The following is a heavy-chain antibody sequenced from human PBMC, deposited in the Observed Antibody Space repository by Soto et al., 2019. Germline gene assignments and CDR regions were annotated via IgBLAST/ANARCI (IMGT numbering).Heavy chain of an antibody. Sequence: EVQLAESGGGLVQPGGSLRLSCAASGFTFSPYWMHWVRQAPGKGLVWVSRINPDGSSTDYADSVKSRFTISRDNAKNTLYLQMNSLRAENTAVYYCGRGGSDSPGGMDVWGQGTTVTVSS. V-gene: IGHV3-74*01. CDR3: GRGGSDSPGGMDV. D-gene: IGHD6-19*01. CDR2: INPDGSST. CDR1: GFTFSPYW. J-gene: IGHJ6*02.